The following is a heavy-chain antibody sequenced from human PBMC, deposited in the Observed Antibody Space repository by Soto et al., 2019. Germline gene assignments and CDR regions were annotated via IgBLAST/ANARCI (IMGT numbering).Heavy chain of an antibody. V-gene: IGHV3-23*01. Sequence: GGSLRLSCAASGFTFSSYAMSWVRQAPGKGLGWVSAISGSGGSTYYADSVKGRFTISRDNSKNTLYLQMNSLRAEDTAVYYCAKANPYDFGSYYYYYGMDVWGQGTTVTVSS. J-gene: IGHJ6*02. CDR3: AKANPYDFGSYYYYYGMDV. D-gene: IGHD3-3*01. CDR2: ISGSGGST. CDR1: GFTFSSYA.